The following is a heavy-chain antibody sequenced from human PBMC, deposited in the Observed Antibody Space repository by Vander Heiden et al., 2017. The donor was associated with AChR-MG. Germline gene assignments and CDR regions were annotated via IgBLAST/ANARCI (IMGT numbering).Heavy chain of an antibody. CDR1: GFTFDDYA. D-gene: IGHD3-16*01. Sequence: EVQLVESGGGLVQPGRSLRLSCAASGFTFDDYAMHWVRQAPGKGLEWVSGISWNSGSIGYADSVKGRFTISRDNAKNSLYLQMNSLRAEDTALYYCAKARGGFPEYFDYWGQGTLVTVSS. CDR3: AKARGGFPEYFDY. J-gene: IGHJ4*02. V-gene: IGHV3-9*01. CDR2: ISWNSGSI.